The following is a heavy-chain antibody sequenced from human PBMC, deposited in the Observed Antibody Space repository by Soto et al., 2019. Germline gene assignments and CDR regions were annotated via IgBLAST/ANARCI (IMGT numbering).Heavy chain of an antibody. CDR2: IYYTGSS. V-gene: IGHV4-39*01. J-gene: IGHJ4*02. D-gene: IGHD1-26*01. CDR3: ARPSSGTYRFDY. Sequence: KSSETLSLTCTFSCASIIGSSHYWGWIRQSPGKGLEWIGGIYYTGSSYDNPSLKGRVTISVDTSKNQFSLKLSSVTAADTAVYYCARPSSGTYRFDYWGQGILVTVSS. CDR1: CASIIGSSHY.